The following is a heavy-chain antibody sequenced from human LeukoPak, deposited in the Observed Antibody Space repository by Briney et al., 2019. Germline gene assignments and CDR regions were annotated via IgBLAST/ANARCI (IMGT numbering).Heavy chain of an antibody. D-gene: IGHD5-18*01. J-gene: IGHJ5*02. Sequence: GGSLRLSCAASGFTFCSYSMNWVRQAPGRGLEWVSSISSSSSYIYYGDSVKGRFTISRDNAKNSLYLQMNSLRAEDTAVYYCATETGYSYGFDHWGQGTLVTVSS. CDR1: GFTFCSYS. CDR2: ISSSSSYI. V-gene: IGHV3-21*01. CDR3: ATETGYSYGFDH.